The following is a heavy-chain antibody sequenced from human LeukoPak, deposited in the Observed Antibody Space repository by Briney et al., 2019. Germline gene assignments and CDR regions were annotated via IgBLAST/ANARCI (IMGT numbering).Heavy chain of an antibody. CDR3: AKVGRITMVRGVIGYFDY. V-gene: IGHV3-21*04. CDR2: ISSSSSYI. Sequence: PGGSLTLSCAASGFNFSSYTMNWVPQAPGRGREWVSSISSSSSYIYYADALKGPFTISRDNSKNTLYLQMNSLRDEDTAVYYCAKVGRITMVRGVIGYFDYRGQGTLVTVSS. D-gene: IGHD3-10*01. J-gene: IGHJ4*02. CDR1: GFNFSSYT.